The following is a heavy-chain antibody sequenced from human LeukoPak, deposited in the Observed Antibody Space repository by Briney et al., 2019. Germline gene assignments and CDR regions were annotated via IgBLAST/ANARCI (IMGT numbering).Heavy chain of an antibody. CDR2: ISYDGSNK. V-gene: IGHV3-30*18. D-gene: IGHD4-23*01. CDR3: AKLMTTVVTRTAVV. Sequence: PGGSLRLSCAASGFTFSSYGMHWVRQAPGKGLEWVAVISYDGSNKYYADSVKGRFTISRDNSKNTLYLQMNSLRAEDTAVYYCAKLMTTVVTRTAVVWGQGTLVTVSS. J-gene: IGHJ4*02. CDR1: GFTFSSYG.